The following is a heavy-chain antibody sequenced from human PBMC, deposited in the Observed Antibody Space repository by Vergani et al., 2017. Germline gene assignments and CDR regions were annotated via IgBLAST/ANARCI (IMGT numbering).Heavy chain of an antibody. Sequence: EVQLLESGGNLVQPGGSLRLSCAASGFTFTNFAMTWVRQAPGEGLEWVSGISGSGGFTYYADSVKGRFTISRHNSKNTMFLQMNNLRAEDTAVYYCAKDSVPGYYDSSGYCDYWGQGTLVTVSS. CDR2: ISGSGGFT. D-gene: IGHD3-22*01. CDR3: AKDSVPGYYDSSGYCDY. CDR1: GFTFTNFA. V-gene: IGHV3-23*01. J-gene: IGHJ4*03.